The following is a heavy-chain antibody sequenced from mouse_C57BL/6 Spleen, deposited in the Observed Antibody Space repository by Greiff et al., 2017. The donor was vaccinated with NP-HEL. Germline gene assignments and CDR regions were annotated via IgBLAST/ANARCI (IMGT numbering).Heavy chain of an antibody. CDR3: ARWEITTVVAPYFDY. V-gene: IGHV1-9*01. CDR1: GYTFTGYW. Sequence: LMKPGASVKLSCKATGYTFTGYWIEWVKQRPGHGLEWIGEILPGSGSTNYNEKFKGKATFTADTSSNTAYMQLSSLTTEDSAIYYCARWEITTVVAPYFDYWGQGTTLTVSS. D-gene: IGHD1-1*01. CDR2: ILPGSGST. J-gene: IGHJ2*01.